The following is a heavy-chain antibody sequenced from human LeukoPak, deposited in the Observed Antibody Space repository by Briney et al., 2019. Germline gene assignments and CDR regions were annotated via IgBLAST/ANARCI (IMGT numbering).Heavy chain of an antibody. V-gene: IGHV4-34*01. J-gene: IGHJ6*03. CDR2: INHSGST. CDR3: AKTPSDYYYYYMDV. Sequence: SETLSLTCAVYGGSFSGYYWSWIRQPPGKGLEWIGEINHSGSTNYNPSLKSRVTISLDTSKNQFSLKLSSVTAADTAVYYCAKTPSDYYYYYMDVWGKGTTVTISS. CDR1: GGSFSGYY.